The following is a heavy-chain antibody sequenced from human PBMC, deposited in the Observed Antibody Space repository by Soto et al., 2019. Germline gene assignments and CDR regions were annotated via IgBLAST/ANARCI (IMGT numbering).Heavy chain of an antibody. D-gene: IGHD3-3*01. CDR2: ISPKNGNT. Sequence: ASVKVSCKASCYSLSTYDISWLRQAPGQGPEWMGRISPKNGNTNYAQNFQDRVTMTADTSSSTAYMELRGLRSDDTAKYYCATSYDSGFDPWGQGTRVTVSS. V-gene: IGHV1-18*04. CDR3: ATSYDSGFDP. CDR1: CYSLSTYD. J-gene: IGHJ5*02.